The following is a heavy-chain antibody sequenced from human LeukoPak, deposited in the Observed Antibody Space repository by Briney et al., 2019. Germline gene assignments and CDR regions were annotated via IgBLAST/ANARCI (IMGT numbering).Heavy chain of an antibody. CDR2: IDPNSGGT. J-gene: IGHJ4*02. D-gene: IGHD3-22*01. Sequence: GASVKVSCKASGYTFTGYYMHWVRQAPGQGLEWMGWIDPNSGGTNYAQKFQGRVTMTRDTSISTAYMELSRLRSDDTAVYYCAKPHYYYDSSGYGYWGQGPLVTVSS. CDR1: GYTFTGYY. CDR3: AKPHYYYDSSGYGY. V-gene: IGHV1-2*02.